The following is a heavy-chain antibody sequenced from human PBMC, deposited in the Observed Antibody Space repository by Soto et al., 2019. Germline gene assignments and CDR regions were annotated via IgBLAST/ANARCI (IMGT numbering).Heavy chain of an antibody. V-gene: IGHV3-23*01. D-gene: IGHD2-21*02. CDR2: IHGGGNSA. CDR3: AKSRGLVTTSWDFHY. J-gene: IGHJ4*02. CDR1: GFTFSGYA. Sequence: EVQLLESGGDLVQPGRSLRLSCAASGFTFSGYAMSWVRQAPGKGLEWVSVIHGGGNSACYADSVKGRFTISRDNSKNALYLPMSSLRGEETAVYYWAKSRGLVTTSWDFHYWGEGALVSVSS.